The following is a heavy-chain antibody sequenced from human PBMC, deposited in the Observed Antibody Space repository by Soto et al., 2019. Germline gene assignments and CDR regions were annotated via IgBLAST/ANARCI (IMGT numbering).Heavy chain of an antibody. CDR1: GFTFSSYA. CDR3: ARDAVPIVWWSNYYYYYGMDV. J-gene: IGHJ6*02. Sequence: GGSLRLSCAASGFTFSSYAMHWVRQAPGKGLEWVAVISYDGSNKYYADSVKGRFTTSRDNSKNTLYLQMNSLRAEDTAVYYCARDAVPIVWWSNYYYYYGMDVWGQGTTVTVSS. D-gene: IGHD2-21*01. CDR2: ISYDGSNK. V-gene: IGHV3-30-3*01.